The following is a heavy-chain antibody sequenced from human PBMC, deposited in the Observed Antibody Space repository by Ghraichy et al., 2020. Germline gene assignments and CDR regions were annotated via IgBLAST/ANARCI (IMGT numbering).Heavy chain of an antibody. CDR2: IYHTGAT. CDR3: ARSPMETTGTPFDY. V-gene: IGHV4-31*01. J-gene: IGHJ4*02. CDR1: GGSISSGNFY. D-gene: IGHD4-17*01. Sequence: SETLSLTCTVSGGSISSGNFYWNWIRQHPEKGLEWIAYIYHTGATYYNPSLRSLASISVDTSKNQFSLRLASLTGADSAVYFCARSPMETTGTPFDYWGQGTLVSVSS.